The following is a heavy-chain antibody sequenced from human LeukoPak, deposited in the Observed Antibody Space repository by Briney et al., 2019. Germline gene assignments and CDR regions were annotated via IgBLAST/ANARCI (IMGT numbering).Heavy chain of an antibody. J-gene: IGHJ4*02. CDR3: ADGDYGLYYFDY. CDR2: IFYSGST. D-gene: IGHD4-17*01. Sequence: SETLSLTCTVSSGSISTSNYYWGWVRQPPGKALEWIGNIFYSGSTYYSPSLKSRVTISLDTSRNQFSLKLSSVTAADTAVYYCADGDYGLYYFDYWGQGTLVTVSS. V-gene: IGHV4-39*07. CDR1: SGSISTSNYY.